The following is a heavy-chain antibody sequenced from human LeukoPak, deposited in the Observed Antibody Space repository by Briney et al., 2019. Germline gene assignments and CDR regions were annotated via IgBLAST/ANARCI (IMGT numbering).Heavy chain of an antibody. CDR1: GGSISSYY. Sequence: SETLSLTCTVSGGSISSYYWSWIRQPPGKGLEWIGYIYYSGSTNYNPSLKSRVTISVDTSKNQFSLKLSSVTAADTAVYYCARLDYYDSSALDYWGQGTLVTVSS. J-gene: IGHJ4*02. CDR3: ARLDYYDSSALDY. D-gene: IGHD3-22*01. CDR2: IYYSGST. V-gene: IGHV4-59*08.